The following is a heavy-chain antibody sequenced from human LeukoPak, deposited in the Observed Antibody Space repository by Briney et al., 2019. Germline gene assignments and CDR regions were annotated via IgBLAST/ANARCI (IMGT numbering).Heavy chain of an antibody. Sequence: GGSLRLSCAVSGFTFSDYHMSWIRQAPGKGLEWVSYISSSGSTIYYADSVKGRFTISRDNAKNSLYLQMNSLRAEDTAVYYCARIILGPRDSSGPDYWGQGTLVTVSS. CDR1: GFTFSDYH. J-gene: IGHJ4*02. D-gene: IGHD3-22*01. V-gene: IGHV3-11*01. CDR2: ISSSGSTI. CDR3: ARIILGPRDSSGPDY.